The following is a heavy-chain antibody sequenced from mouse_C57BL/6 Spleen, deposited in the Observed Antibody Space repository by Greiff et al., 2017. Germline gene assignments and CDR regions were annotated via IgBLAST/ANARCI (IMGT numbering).Heavy chain of an antibody. V-gene: IGHV1-55*01. J-gene: IGHJ2*01. CDR2: IYPGSGIT. Sequence: QVQLQPGAELVKPGASVKMSCKASGYTFTSYWITWVKQRPGQGLEWIGDIYPGSGITNYNEKFKSKATLTVDTSSSTAYMQLSSLTSEDSAVYYCAREGIYYDYDGDYWGQGTTLTVSS. D-gene: IGHD2-4*01. CDR1: GYTFTSYW. CDR3: AREGIYYDYDGDY.